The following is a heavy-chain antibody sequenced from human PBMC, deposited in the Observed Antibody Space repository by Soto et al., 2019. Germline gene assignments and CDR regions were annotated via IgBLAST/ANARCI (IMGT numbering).Heavy chain of an antibody. CDR2: IYHSGTT. D-gene: IGHD6-13*01. CDR3: ARSLYSSSWYAGS. V-gene: IGHV4-38-2*01. Sequence: PSETLSLTCAVSGYSISSGYYWGWMRQPPGKGLEWIGTIYHSGTTYYSPSLKSRVTISLDTSKNQFSLKLSSVTAADTAVYLCARSLYSSSWYAGSWGQGALVTVSS. J-gene: IGHJ5*02. CDR1: GYSISSGYY.